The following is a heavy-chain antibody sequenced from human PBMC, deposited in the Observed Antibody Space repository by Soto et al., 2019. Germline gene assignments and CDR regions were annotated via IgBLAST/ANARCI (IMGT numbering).Heavy chain of an antibody. D-gene: IGHD2-15*01. Sequence: PGGSLRLSCAASGFTFSGSAMHWVRQASGKGLEWVGRIRSKANSYATAYAASVKGRFTISRDDSKNTAYLQMNSLKTEDTAVYYCIRLGYCSGGSCYSTFYGMDVWGQGTTVTVSS. V-gene: IGHV3-73*01. CDR2: IRSKANSYAT. CDR1: GFTFSGSA. J-gene: IGHJ6*02. CDR3: IRLGYCSGGSCYSTFYGMDV.